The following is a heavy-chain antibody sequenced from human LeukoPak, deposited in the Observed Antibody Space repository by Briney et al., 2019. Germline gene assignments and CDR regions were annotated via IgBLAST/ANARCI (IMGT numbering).Heavy chain of an antibody. V-gene: IGHV4-59*12. J-gene: IGHJ4*02. Sequence: SETLSLTCNVSGGSISSYYCSWIRQPPRPGKERNGYIYYSCSTNYNPSLSIRVTLSVYTSKNQFSLTLSSVTAADTAVDYCSGGLVGKYWLYNPLFDYWGQGTLVTVSS. D-gene: IGHD3-22*01. CDR1: GGSISSYY. CDR2: IYYSCST. CDR3: SGGLVGKYWLYNPLFDY.